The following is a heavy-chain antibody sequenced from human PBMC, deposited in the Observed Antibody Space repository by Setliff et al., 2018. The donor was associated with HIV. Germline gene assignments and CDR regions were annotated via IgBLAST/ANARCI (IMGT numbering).Heavy chain of an antibody. V-gene: IGHV4-39*01. CDR1: NGSINGYYF. CDR2: ISYSGST. Sequence: PSETLSLTCSVSNGSINGYYFWGWIRQPPGKGLEWIGSISYSGSTCYNPSLKSRVTMSVDTSKNQFSLKLSSVTAADTAVYYCARHRQGLTGSTPGYYMDVWGKGTTVTVSS. D-gene: IGHD1-7*01. J-gene: IGHJ6*03. CDR3: ARHRQGLTGSTPGYYMDV.